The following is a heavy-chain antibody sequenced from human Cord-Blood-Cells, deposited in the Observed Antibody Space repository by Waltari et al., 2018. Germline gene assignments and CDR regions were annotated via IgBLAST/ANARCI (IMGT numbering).Heavy chain of an antibody. Sequence: QVQLQESGPGLVKPSETLSLTCTGSGGSISSYYWSWIRQPAGKGLEWIGRIYTSGSTNYNPSLKSRVTMSVDTSKNQFSLKLSSVTAADTAVYYCARVGSIAAAGDAFDIWGQGTMVTVSS. CDR3: ARVGSIAAAGDAFDI. CDR2: IYTSGST. J-gene: IGHJ3*02. V-gene: IGHV4-4*07. CDR1: GGSISSYY. D-gene: IGHD6-13*01.